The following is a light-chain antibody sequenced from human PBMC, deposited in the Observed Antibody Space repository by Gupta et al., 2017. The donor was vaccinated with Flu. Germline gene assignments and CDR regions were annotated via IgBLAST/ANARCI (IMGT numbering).Light chain of an antibody. CDR1: SSNIGSNY. J-gene: IGLJ3*02. CDR2: RND. Sequence: QSVLTQPPSASGTPGQRVTISCSGSSSNIGSNYVYWYQQLPGTAPKILIYRNDQRPSGVPDRFSGSKSGTSASLAISGRRSEEEADYYCGAWDDDRSGPNWGFGGGTKLTVL. CDR3: GAWDDDRSGPNWG. V-gene: IGLV1-47*01.